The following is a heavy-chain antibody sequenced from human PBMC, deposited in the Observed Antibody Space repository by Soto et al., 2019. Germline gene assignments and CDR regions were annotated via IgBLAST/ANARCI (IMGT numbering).Heavy chain of an antibody. J-gene: IGHJ6*02. CDR1: GYTFTSYG. D-gene: IGHD3-10*01. V-gene: IGHV1-18*04. CDR3: ARRLYYYGSGSYYNKDYYYYGMDV. CDR2: ISAYNGNT. Sequence: ASVKVSCKASGYTFTSYGISWVRQAPGQGLEWMGWISAYNGNTNYAQKLQGRVTMTTDTSTSTAYMELRSLRSDDTAVYYCARRLYYYGSGSYYNKDYYYYGMDVWGQGTTVTVSS.